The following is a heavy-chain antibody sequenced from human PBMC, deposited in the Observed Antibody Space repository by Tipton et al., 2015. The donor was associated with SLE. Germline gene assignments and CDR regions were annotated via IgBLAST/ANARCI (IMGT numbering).Heavy chain of an antibody. J-gene: IGHJ6*02. D-gene: IGHD3-16*01. CDR1: GGSTSSGSFY. CDR3: ARGGGATGGMDV. Sequence: TLSLTCTVSGGSTSSGSFYWSWIRQPAGKGLEWIGRIYTSGSTNYNPSLKSRVTMSVDTSKNQFSLKLSSVTAADTAVYYCARGGGATGGMDVWGQGTTVTVSS. CDR2: IYTSGST. V-gene: IGHV4-61*02.